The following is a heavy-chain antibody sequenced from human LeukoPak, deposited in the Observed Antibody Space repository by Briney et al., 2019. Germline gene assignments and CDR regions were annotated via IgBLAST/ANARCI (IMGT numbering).Heavy chain of an antibody. CDR2: ISGSGGST. CDR1: GFTFSSYA. Sequence: PGGSLRLSCAASGFTFSSYAMSWVRQAPGEGLEWVSLISGSGGSTYYADSVKGRFTISRDNLKNTLYLQMNSLRAADTAVFYCAKDRDDDVWGSYLGAFDIWGQGTIVTVSS. V-gene: IGHV3-23*01. CDR3: AKDRDDDVWGSYLGAFDI. D-gene: IGHD3-16*01. J-gene: IGHJ3*02.